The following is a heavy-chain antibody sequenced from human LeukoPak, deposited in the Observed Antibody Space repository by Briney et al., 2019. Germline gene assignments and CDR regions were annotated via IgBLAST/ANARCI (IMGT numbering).Heavy chain of an antibody. CDR1: GFTSSSLW. CDR3: TKDRQGPNQYHMDV. V-gene: IGHV3-7*03. J-gene: IGHJ6*03. CDR2: INQDGGTT. Sequence: GGSLRLAGAASGFTSSSLWLSWVRQAPGRGPEWVANINQDGGTTYYVASVKGLFTISRDNAKNSLSLQMSSLRAVDTAVYYCTKDRQGPNQYHMDVWGKGTTVTVSS.